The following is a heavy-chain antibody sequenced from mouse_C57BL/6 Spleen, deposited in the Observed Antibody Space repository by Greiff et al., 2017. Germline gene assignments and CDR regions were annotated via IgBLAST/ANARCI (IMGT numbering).Heavy chain of an antibody. J-gene: IGHJ1*03. CDR1: GYAFSSSW. CDR3: ARHGNDLWYFDF. CDR2: IYPGDGDT. V-gene: IGHV1-82*01. Sequence: VQLQQSGPELVKPGASVKISCKASGYAFSSSWMNWVKQRPGKGLEWIGSIYPGDGDTNYNGKFKGKATLTADKSSSTAYMQLSSLTSEDSAVYFCARHGNDLWYFDFWGKGTTVTVSS. D-gene: IGHD2-2*01.